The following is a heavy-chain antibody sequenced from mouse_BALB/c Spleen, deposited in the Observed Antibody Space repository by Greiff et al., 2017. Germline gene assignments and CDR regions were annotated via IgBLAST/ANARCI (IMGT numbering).Heavy chain of an antibody. V-gene: IGHV1S22*01. CDR2: IYPGSGST. CDR3: TRSYYRYDGGYFDV. CDR1: GYTFTSYW. J-gene: IGHJ1*01. Sequence: LQQPGSELVRPGASVKLSCKASGYTFTSYWMHWVKQRPGQGLEWIGNIYPGSGSTNYDEKFKSKATLTVDTSSSTAYMQLSSLTSEDSAVYYCTRSYYRYDGGYFDVWGAGTTGTGSS. D-gene: IGHD2-14*01.